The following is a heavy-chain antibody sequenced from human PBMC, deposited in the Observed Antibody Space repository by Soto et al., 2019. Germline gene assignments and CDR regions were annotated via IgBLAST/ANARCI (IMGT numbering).Heavy chain of an antibody. D-gene: IGHD2-8*02. Sequence: ASVKVSCKASGYTFTNFGISWVRQATGQGLEWMGWMNPNSGNTGYAQKFQGRVTMTRNTSISTAYMELSSLRPDDTAVYYCARVGTGGEKYKWFDSWGQGTPVTVSS. CDR3: ARVGTGGEKYKWFDS. J-gene: IGHJ5*01. CDR2: MNPNSGNT. CDR1: GYTFTNFG. V-gene: IGHV1-8*01.